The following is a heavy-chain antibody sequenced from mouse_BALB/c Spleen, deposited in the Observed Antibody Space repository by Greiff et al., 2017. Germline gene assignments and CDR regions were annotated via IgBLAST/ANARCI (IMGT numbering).Heavy chain of an antibody. J-gene: IGHJ3*01. V-gene: IGHV5-17*03. CDR2: ISSGSSTI. CDR3: TREAATDFAY. Sequence: EVNLVESGGGLVQPGGSRKLSCAASGFTFSSFGMHWVRQAPEKGLEWVAYISSGSSTIYYADTVKGRFTISRDNAKNTLYLQMSSLKSEDTAMYYCTREAATDFAYWGQGTLVTVSA. CDR1: GFTFSSFG. D-gene: IGHD1-2*01.